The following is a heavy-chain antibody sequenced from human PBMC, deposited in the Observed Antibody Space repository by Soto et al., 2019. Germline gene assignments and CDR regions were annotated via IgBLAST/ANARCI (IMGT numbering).Heavy chain of an antibody. CDR3: TSFLNPADSSAFDI. D-gene: IGHD3-22*01. V-gene: IGHV3-73*01. Sequence: PGGSLRLSCAASGFTFSGSAMHWVRQASGKGLEWVGRIRSKANSYATAYAASVKGRFTISRDDSKNTAYLQMNSLKTEDTAVYYRTSFLNPADSSAFDIWGQGTMVTVSS. CDR2: IRSKANSYAT. CDR1: GFTFSGSA. J-gene: IGHJ3*02.